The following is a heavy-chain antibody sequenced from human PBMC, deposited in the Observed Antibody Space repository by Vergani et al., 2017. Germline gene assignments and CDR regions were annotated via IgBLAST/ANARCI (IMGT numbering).Heavy chain of an antibody. D-gene: IGHD3-10*01. V-gene: IGHV3-7*01. Sequence: EVQVVESGGGLVQPGGSLRLSCVDSGFTFRRYWMSWVRQAPGKGLEWAATIKQDGSGKYYVDSVKGRFTISRDNAKNSLYLQMNNLRAEDTAMYYCATSGARFWGQGILVTVSS. CDR2: IKQDGSGK. CDR1: GFTFRRYW. J-gene: IGHJ4*02. CDR3: ATSGARF.